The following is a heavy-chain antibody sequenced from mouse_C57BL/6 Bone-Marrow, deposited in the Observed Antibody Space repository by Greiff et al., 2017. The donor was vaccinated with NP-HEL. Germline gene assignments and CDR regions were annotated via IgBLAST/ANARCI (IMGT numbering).Heavy chain of an antibody. V-gene: IGHV1-9*01. J-gene: IGHJ3*01. CDR1: GYTFTGYW. CDR2: ILPGSGSN. Sequence: VKLMESGAELMKPGASVKLSCKATGYTFTGYWIEWVKQRPGHGLEWIGEILPGSGSNNYNEKFKGKATFTADTSSNTAYMQLSSLTTEDSAIYYCARSNYSNFWFAYWGQGTLVTVSA. CDR3: ARSNYSNFWFAY. D-gene: IGHD2-5*01.